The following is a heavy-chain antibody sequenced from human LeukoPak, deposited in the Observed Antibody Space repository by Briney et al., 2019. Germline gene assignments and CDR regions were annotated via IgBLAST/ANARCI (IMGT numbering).Heavy chain of an antibody. J-gene: IGHJ4*02. CDR3: AKGSSSGWYDSFDY. D-gene: IGHD6-19*01. CDR1: GFTFNSYA. Sequence: GGSLRLSCEASGFTFNSYAMSWVRQAPGKGLEWVSAMSGSGGSTYHADSVKGWVTISRDNSKNTLYLEMNSLRAEDTAVYYCAKGSSSGWYDSFDYWGQGTLVTVSS. CDR2: MSGSGGST. V-gene: IGHV3-23*01.